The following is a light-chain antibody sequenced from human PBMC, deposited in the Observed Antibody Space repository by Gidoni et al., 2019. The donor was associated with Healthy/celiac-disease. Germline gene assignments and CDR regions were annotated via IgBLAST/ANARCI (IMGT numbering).Light chain of an antibody. Sequence: HSPLPQPASVSGSPGRPITISCTGTSSDVGGYNYVSWYQQHPGKAPKLMIYDVSNRPSGVSNRFSGSKSGNTASLTISGLQAEDEADYYCSSYTSSSTLYVFGTGTKVTVL. CDR1: SSDVGGYNY. CDR2: DVS. CDR3: SSYTSSSTLYV. J-gene: IGLJ1*01. V-gene: IGLV2-14*03.